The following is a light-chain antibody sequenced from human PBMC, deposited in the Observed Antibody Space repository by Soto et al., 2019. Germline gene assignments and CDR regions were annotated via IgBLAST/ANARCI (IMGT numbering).Light chain of an antibody. CDR1: QSVSSS. V-gene: IGKV1-5*03. Sequence: TQSPGTLSLSPGERATLSCRASQSVSSSYLAWYQQKPGKAPKLLIYKASGLESGVPSRFSGSGSGTEFTLTISSLQPDDFATYYCQQYTSYYTFGQGTKLEIK. CDR2: KAS. CDR3: QQYTSYYT. J-gene: IGKJ2*01.